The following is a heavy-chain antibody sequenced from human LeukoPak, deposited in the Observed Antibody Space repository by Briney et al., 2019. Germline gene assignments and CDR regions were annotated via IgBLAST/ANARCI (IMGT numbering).Heavy chain of an antibody. V-gene: IGHV3-48*03. CDR1: GFSLSSFQ. CDR3: ARDGTTNRYNWFDS. Sequence: PGGSLRLSCAASGFSLSSFQMNWVRQAPGKGLEWISYISDSGTTEYYADSVKGRFTISRDNAKNSLYLQMNSLTGEDTALYYCARDGTTNRYNWFDSWGQGTLVNVSS. CDR2: ISDSGTTE. J-gene: IGHJ5*01. D-gene: IGHD2-8*01.